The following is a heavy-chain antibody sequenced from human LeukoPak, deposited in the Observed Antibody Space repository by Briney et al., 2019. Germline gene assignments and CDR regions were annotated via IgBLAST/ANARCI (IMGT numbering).Heavy chain of an antibody. CDR3: ARDQYGITIFLNWFDP. J-gene: IGHJ5*02. CDR1: GYTFTGYY. Sequence: RGASVKVSCKASGYTFTGYYMHWVRQAPGQGLEWMGWINPNSGGTNYAQKFQGRVTMTRDTSISTAYMELSRLRSDDTAVYYCARDQYGITIFLNWFDPWGQGTLVTVSS. V-gene: IGHV1-2*02. CDR2: INPNSGGT. D-gene: IGHD3-3*01.